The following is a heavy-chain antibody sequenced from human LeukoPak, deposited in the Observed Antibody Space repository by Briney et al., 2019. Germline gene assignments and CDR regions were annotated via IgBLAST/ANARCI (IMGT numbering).Heavy chain of an antibody. J-gene: IGHJ4*02. V-gene: IGHV4-39*01. CDR1: GGSISSSSYY. CDR3: ARTDYYDSSAGDY. D-gene: IGHD3-22*01. CDR2: IYYSGST. Sequence: SETLSLTCTVSGGSISSSSYYWGWIRQPPGKGLEWIGSIYYSGSTYYNPSLKSRVTLSVDTSKTQFSLKLSSVTAADTAVYYCARTDYYDSSAGDYWGQGTLVTVSS.